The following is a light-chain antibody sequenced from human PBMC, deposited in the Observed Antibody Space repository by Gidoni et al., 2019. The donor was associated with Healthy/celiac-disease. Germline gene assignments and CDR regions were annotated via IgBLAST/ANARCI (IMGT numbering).Light chain of an antibody. V-gene: IGKV4-1*01. J-gene: IGKJ4*01. CDR1: QSVLYSSNNKNY. CDR3: QQYYSTPLT. Sequence: DIVMTQSSDSLAVSLGERSTINCKASQSVLYSSNNKNYLAWYHPKPGQPPKLLIYWASTRESGVPDRFSGSGSGTDFTLTISSLQAEDVAVYYCQQYYSTPLTFXGXTKVEIK. CDR2: WAS.